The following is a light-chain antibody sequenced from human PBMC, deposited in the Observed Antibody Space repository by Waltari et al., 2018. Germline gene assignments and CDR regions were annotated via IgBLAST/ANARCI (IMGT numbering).Light chain of an antibody. CDR1: QSLLSSDGNTY. V-gene: IGKV2-30*01. Sequence: DVVMTQTPLYLAVTPGQSASIPCRSSQSLLSSDGNTYVSWFHQRPGQSPRRLFYKVSFRDSGVPDRFTSSGSDTEFSLEISRVEAEDVGHYYCMQGTHWPPLTFGGGTKVEI. CDR3: MQGTHWPPLT. CDR2: KVS. J-gene: IGKJ4*01.